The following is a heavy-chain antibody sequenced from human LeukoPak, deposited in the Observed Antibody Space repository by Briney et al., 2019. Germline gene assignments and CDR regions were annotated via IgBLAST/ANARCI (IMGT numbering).Heavy chain of an antibody. CDR1: GGSISGHY. CDR2: IHYSGKP. D-gene: IGHD3-16*01. CDR3: ARFGVDYDMDV. Sequence: SETLSLTCSVSGGSISGHYWTWIRQPPGKGLEWIGQIHYSGKPDYNPSLKSRITISVDTSKNQVSLQVSSVTAADSAIYYCARFGVDYDMDVWGHGTTVTVFS. J-gene: IGHJ6*02. V-gene: IGHV4-59*11.